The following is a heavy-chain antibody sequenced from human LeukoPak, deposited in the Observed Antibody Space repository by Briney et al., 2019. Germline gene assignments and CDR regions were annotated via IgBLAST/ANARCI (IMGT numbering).Heavy chain of an antibody. V-gene: IGHV1-2*02. CDR1: GGTLTNCP. CDR3: AGGRTDIVVVPATLRNYYFDY. J-gene: IGHJ4*02. CDR2: INPNSGGT. D-gene: IGHD2-2*01. Sequence: ASVKVSCKTSGGTLTNCPTTWVRQAPGQGLEWMGWINPNSGGTNYAQKFQGRVTMTRDTSISTSYMELSRLRSEDTAVYYCAGGRTDIVVVPATLRNYYFDYWGQGTLVTVSS.